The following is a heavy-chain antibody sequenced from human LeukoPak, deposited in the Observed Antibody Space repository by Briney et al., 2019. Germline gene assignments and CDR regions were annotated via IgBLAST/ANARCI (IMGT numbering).Heavy chain of an antibody. D-gene: IGHD1-7*01. CDR3: ATGNDLTGTTHY. Sequence: ASVKVSCKVSGYTLTELPMHWVRQAPGKGLEWMGGFDPEDGETIYAQKFQGRVTMTEDTSTDTAYMELSSLRSEDTAVYYCATGNDLTGTTHYWGQGTLVTVSS. CDR1: GYTLTELP. J-gene: IGHJ4*02. V-gene: IGHV1-24*01. CDR2: FDPEDGET.